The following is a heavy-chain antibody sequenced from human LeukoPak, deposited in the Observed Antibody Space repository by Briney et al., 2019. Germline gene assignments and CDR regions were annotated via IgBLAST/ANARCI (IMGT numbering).Heavy chain of an antibody. D-gene: IGHD2-2*01. Sequence: SQTLSLTCTVSGGSISSGVYSWSWIRQHPGEGLEWIGYIYYSGSTYYNPSLKSRVTISVDTSKNQFSLKLSSVTAADTAVYYCAREIVVVTAAPRFDPWGQGTLVTVSS. CDR3: AREIVVVTAAPRFDP. V-gene: IGHV4-31*03. CDR2: IYYSGST. CDR1: GGSISSGVYS. J-gene: IGHJ5*02.